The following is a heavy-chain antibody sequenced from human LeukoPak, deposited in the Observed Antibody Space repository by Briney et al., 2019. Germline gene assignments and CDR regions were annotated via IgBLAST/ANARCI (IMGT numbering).Heavy chain of an antibody. CDR3: ARHDSSGPYNAFDI. D-gene: IGHD3-22*01. CDR2: ISHTGST. V-gene: IGHV4-39*01. Sequence: SETLSLTCTVSGGSISSSSYYWGWIRQTPGKGLEWIGSISHTGSTYHNPSLKSRVIISVDTSKNQFSLKLSSVTAADTAVYSCARHDSSGPYNAFDIWGQGTMVTVSS. J-gene: IGHJ3*02. CDR1: GGSISSSSYY.